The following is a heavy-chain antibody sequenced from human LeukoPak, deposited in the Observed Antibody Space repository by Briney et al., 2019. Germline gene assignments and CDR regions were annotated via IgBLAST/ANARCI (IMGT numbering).Heavy chain of an antibody. V-gene: IGHV3-11*01. CDR1: GFTFSDYY. Sequence: PGGSLRLSCAASGFTFSDYYMNWIRQAPGKGLEWVSYISSSGRIIYYADSVKGRFTISRDNAKNSLYLQMNSLRAEDTAFYYCARHDFWSGFKGGDYWGQGTLVTVSS. CDR2: ISSSGRII. CDR3: ARHDFWSGFKGGDY. J-gene: IGHJ4*02. D-gene: IGHD3-3*01.